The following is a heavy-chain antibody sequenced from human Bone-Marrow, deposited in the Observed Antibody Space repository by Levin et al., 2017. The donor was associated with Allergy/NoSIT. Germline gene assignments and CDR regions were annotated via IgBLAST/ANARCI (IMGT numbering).Heavy chain of an antibody. D-gene: IGHD4/OR15-4a*01. CDR3: ARDGENYSYFDY. CDR2: IHTGGTT. CDR1: GFSVVSNY. Sequence: GESLKISCAASGFSVVSNYMTWVRQAPGKGLEWLSVIHTGGTTYYADSVKGRFTISRDNSKNTLYLQMNSLRAEDTAVYYCARDGENYSYFDYWGQGTLVTVSS. V-gene: IGHV3-53*01. J-gene: IGHJ4*02.